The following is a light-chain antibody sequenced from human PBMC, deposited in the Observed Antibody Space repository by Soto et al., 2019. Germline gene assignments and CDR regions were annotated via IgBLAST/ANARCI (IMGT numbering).Light chain of an antibody. Sequence: DIQMTQSPSSLSASVGDRVTITCRTSQSVTTFLNWYQQKPGEAPKLLIYRASTVQNGVPSRFTGSGYGADFALTISSLQPGDFATYYCQQSYNSPRTFGQGTKV. CDR1: QSVTTF. CDR2: RAS. J-gene: IGKJ1*01. V-gene: IGKV1-39*01. CDR3: QQSYNSPRT.